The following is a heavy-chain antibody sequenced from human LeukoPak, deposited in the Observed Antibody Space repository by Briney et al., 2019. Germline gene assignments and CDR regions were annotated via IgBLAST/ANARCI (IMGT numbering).Heavy chain of an antibody. V-gene: IGHV3-11*01. J-gene: IGHJ5*02. CDR1: GFTFSDYY. D-gene: IGHD2-2*01. Sequence: PGGSLRLSCAASGFTFSDYYMSWIRQAPGKGLEWVSYISSSGSTIYYADSVKGRFTISRDNAKNSLYLQMNSLRAEDTAVYYCARGRRVVVPAATIDNWFDPWGQGTLVTVSS. CDR3: ARGRRVVVPAATIDNWFDP. CDR2: ISSSGSTI.